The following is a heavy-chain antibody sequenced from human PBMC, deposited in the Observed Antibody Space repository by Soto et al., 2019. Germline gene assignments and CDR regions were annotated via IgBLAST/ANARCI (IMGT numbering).Heavy chain of an antibody. CDR1: GGSISNYY. V-gene: IGHV4-4*07. Sequence: SETLSLTCTVSGGSISNYYWSWIRQPAGKGLEWIGRIYTSGSTDYILSLKSRVTISIDTSKNQFSLKVTSMTAADTAVYYCARGREYSSSGDFDYWGQGTLVTVSS. D-gene: IGHD3-22*01. J-gene: IGHJ4*02. CDR2: IYTSGST. CDR3: ARGREYSSSGDFDY.